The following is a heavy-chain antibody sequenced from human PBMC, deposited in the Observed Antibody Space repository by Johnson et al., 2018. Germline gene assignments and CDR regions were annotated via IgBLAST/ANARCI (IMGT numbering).Heavy chain of an antibody. V-gene: IGHV3-9*01. J-gene: IGHJ3*02. Sequence: VQLVQSGGALVQPGRSXRLSCAASGSNFDDSAMHWVRQAPGKGLEWVSGISWNSGYIAYADSVKGRFTISRDNAKNSLYLKMNSLRAEDTALYYCASGYSRSDPDAFDIWGQGTMVTVSS. CDR2: ISWNSGYI. CDR1: GSNFDDSA. CDR3: ASGYSRSDPDAFDI. D-gene: IGHD6-13*01.